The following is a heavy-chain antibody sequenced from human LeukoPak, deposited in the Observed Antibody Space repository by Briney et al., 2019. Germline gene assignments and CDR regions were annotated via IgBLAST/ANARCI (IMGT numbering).Heavy chain of an antibody. CDR2: INHSGST. J-gene: IGHJ4*02. D-gene: IGHD5-24*01. CDR3: AKPYRRWSGFDY. CDR1: GGSFSGYY. Sequence: NPSETLSLTCAVYGGSFSGYYWSWIRQPPGKGLEWIGEINHSGSTNYNLSLKSRVTISVDTSKNQFSLKLSSVTAADTAVYYCAKPYRRWSGFDYWGQGTLVTVSS. V-gene: IGHV4-34*01.